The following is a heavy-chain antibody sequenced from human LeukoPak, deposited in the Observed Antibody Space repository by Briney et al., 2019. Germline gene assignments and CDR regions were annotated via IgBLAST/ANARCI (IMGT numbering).Heavy chain of an antibody. J-gene: IGHJ3*02. Sequence: ASVKVSCKVSGYTLTELSMHCVRQAPGKGLEWMGGFDPEDGETIYAQKFQGRVTMTEDTSTDTAYMELSSLRSEDTAVYYCASTITMVRGVSNAFDIWGQGTMVTVSS. CDR3: ASTITMVRGVSNAFDI. V-gene: IGHV1-24*01. CDR2: FDPEDGET. CDR1: GYTLTELS. D-gene: IGHD3-10*01.